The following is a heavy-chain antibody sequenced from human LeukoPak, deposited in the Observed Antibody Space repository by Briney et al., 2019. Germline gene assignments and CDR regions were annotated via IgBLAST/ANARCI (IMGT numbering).Heavy chain of an antibody. CDR3: AREVTQGSIAAAGIDY. CDR1: GGSFSGYY. J-gene: IGHJ4*02. Sequence: TSETLSLTCAVYGGSFSGYYWSWIRQPPGKGLEGIGEINHSRSTNYNPSLKSRVTISVDTSKNQFYLKLSSVNAADTAVYYCAREVTQGSIAAAGIDYWGQGTLVTVSS. D-gene: IGHD6-13*01. CDR2: INHSRST. V-gene: IGHV4-34*01.